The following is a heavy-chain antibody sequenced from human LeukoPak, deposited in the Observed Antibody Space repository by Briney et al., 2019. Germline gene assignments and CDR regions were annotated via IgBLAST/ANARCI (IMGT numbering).Heavy chain of an antibody. J-gene: IGHJ4*02. Sequence: GGSLRLSCAASGFTFSSYWMHWVRQAPGKGLVWVSRINSDGSSTSYADSVKGRFTISRDNAKNTLYLQMNSLRAEDTAVYYCAREWVTTVLLDYWGQGTLVTVSS. D-gene: IGHD4-17*01. CDR3: AREWVTTVLLDY. CDR2: INSDGSST. V-gene: IGHV3-74*01. CDR1: GFTFSSYW.